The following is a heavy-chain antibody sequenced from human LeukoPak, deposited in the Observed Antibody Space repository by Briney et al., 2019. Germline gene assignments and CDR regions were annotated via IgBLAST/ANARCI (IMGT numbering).Heavy chain of an antibody. CDR1: GFKFTSYD. Sequence: ASVKVSCKAVGFKFTSYDINWVRQASGQGLEWMGWMNPNNGNTGYAQKLQGRVTMTTDTSTSTAYMELRSLRSDDTAVYYCARDIVVVPAAIPGYYYYGMDVWGQGTTVTVSS. CDR3: ARDIVVVPAAIPGYYYYGMDV. J-gene: IGHJ6*02. V-gene: IGHV1-8*01. D-gene: IGHD2-2*02. CDR2: MNPNNGNT.